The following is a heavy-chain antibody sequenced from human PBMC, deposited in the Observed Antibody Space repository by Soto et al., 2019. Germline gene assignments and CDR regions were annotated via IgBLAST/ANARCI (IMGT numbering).Heavy chain of an antibody. V-gene: IGHV3-66*01. CDR1: SFPVANNY. D-gene: IGHD2-21*02. J-gene: IGHJ3*02. CDR3: ARGGGAYCGNDCIRAVDI. CDR2: IYSGGDT. Sequence: GGSLSPSCAVLSFPVANNYMSSVSKAPEKGLEWISVIYSGGDTYYADSVKVRFTISRDNSKNTLYLQMNSLRLDDTAVYYCARGGGAYCGNDCIRAVDIWGQGT.